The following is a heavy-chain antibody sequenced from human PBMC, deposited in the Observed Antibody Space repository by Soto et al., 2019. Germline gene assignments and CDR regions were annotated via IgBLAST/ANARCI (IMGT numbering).Heavy chain of an antibody. V-gene: IGHV1-69*13. D-gene: IGHD6-6*01. Sequence: SVKVSCKASGGTFSSYAISWVRQAPGQGLEWMGGIIPIFGTANYAQKFQGRVTITADESTSTAYMELSSLRSEDTAVYYCARAIEYSSSSGEDYYYYGMDVWGQGTTVTVSS. CDR2: IIPIFGTA. CDR3: ARAIEYSSSSGEDYYYYGMDV. J-gene: IGHJ6*02. CDR1: GGTFSSYA.